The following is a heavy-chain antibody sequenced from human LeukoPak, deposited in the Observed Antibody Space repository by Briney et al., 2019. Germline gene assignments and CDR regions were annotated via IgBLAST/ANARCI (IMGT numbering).Heavy chain of an antibody. D-gene: IGHD3-10*01. V-gene: IGHV1-69*05. CDR3: AREAIWFGNDY. CDR2: IIPIFGTA. Sequence: ASVKVSCKASGGTFSSYAISWVRQAPGQGLEWMGGIIPIFGTANYAQKLQGRVTMTTDTSTSTAYMELRSLRSDDTAVYYCAREAIWFGNDYWGQGTLVTVSS. CDR1: GGTFSSYA. J-gene: IGHJ4*02.